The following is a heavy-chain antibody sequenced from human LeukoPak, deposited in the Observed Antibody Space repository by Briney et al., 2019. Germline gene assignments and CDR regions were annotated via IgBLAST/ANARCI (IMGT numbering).Heavy chain of an antibody. J-gene: IGHJ3*02. CDR1: GGSISSRSYH. D-gene: IGHD1-26*01. Sequence: SETLSLTCTVSGGSISSRSYHWGWIRQPPGKGLEWIASVSYSGRTFYNPSLKSRVTISLDTSKNQFSLRLSSVTAADTAVYYCARVGSTGGAFDIWGQGTMVTVSS. CDR2: VSYSGRT. V-gene: IGHV4-39*07. CDR3: ARVGSTGGAFDI.